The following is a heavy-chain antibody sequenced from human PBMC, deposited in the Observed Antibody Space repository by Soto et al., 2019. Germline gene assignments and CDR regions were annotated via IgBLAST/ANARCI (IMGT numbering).Heavy chain of an antibody. CDR2: IYYSRTT. J-gene: IGHJ4*02. V-gene: IGHV4-59*01. Sequence: SETLSLTCTVSGGSISSYYWSWIRQPPGKGLKWIGYIYYSRTTSYNPSLNSRVTMSVDKSKNQFSLKVNSVTSADTAVYYCARESYYGSGATVVAYWGQGTLVTVS. D-gene: IGHD3-10*01. CDR1: GGSISSYY. CDR3: ARESYYGSGATVVAY.